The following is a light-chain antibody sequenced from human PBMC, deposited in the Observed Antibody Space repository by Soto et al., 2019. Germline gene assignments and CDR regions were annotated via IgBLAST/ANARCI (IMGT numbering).Light chain of an antibody. J-gene: IGKJ1*01. V-gene: IGKV1-5*01. CDR2: DAS. CDR1: QSISSW. Sequence: DIQRTQCPSTLSESVGDSVTTTCRASQSISSWLAWYQQKPGKAPKLLIYDASSLESGVPSRFSGSGSGTEFTLTISSLQPDDFATYYCQQYNSYSRTFGQGTKVDI. CDR3: QQYNSYSRT.